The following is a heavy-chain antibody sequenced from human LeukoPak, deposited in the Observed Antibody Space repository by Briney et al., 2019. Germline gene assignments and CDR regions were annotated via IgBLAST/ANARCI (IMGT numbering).Heavy chain of an antibody. J-gene: IGHJ6*03. D-gene: IGHD1-7*01. CDR1: GFTFSSYA. V-gene: IGHV3-23*01. CDR3: AKRRGLELTYYYHMDV. Sequence: PGGSLRLSCAASGFTFSSYAMSWVRQAPGKGLEWVSAISGSGGSTYYADSVKGRFTISRDNSKNTLYLQMNSLRADDTAVYYCAKRRGLELTYYYHMDVWGEGTTVTVSS. CDR2: ISGSGGST.